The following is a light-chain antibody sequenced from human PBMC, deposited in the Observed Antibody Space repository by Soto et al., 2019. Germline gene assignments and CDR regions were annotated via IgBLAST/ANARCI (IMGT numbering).Light chain of an antibody. Sequence: EVVLTQSPDTLSFSPGERATLSCRASQSISSDYLVWYQQKPGQAPRLLIYGASSRAAGVPARFSGSGSGTEFTLTISSLQSEDSAVYFCQQYANWPKTFGQGTKVDIK. CDR2: GAS. CDR3: QQYANWPKT. J-gene: IGKJ1*01. V-gene: IGKV3-15*01. CDR1: QSISSD.